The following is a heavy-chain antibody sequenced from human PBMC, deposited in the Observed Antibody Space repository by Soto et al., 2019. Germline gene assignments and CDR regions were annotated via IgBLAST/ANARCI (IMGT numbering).Heavy chain of an antibody. J-gene: IGHJ4*02. D-gene: IGHD2-21*02. CDR1: GFTFSSYA. CDR3: ARDPVAYCGGDCRTFDS. CDR2: ISYDGSNK. V-gene: IGHV3-30-3*01. Sequence: GGSLRLSCAASGFTFSSYAMHWVRQAPGKGLEWVAVISYDGSNKYYADSVKGRFTISRDNSKNTLYLQMNSLRAEDTAVYYCARDPVAYCGGDCRTFDSWGQGT.